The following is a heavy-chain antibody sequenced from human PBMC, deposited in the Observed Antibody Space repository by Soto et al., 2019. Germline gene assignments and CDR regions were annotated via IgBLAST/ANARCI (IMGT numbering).Heavy chain of an antibody. CDR2: VSGGGGST. CDR1: GLTFSSYA. CDR3: AKDSSGYSYDHNAFDI. J-gene: IGHJ3*02. Sequence: EVQLLESGGGLVQPGESLRLSCAASGLTFSSYAMNWVRQAPGKGLEWVSGVSGGGGSTYYADSVKGRFTISRDNSKNTLYLQINSPRAADTAVYYCAKDSSGYSYDHNAFDIWGQGTMVTVSS. D-gene: IGHD5-18*01. V-gene: IGHV3-23*01.